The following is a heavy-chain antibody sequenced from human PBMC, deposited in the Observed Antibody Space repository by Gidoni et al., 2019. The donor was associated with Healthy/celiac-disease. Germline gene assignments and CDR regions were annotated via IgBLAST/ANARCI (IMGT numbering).Heavy chain of an antibody. CDR3: ARGNNGGNSLGWFDP. J-gene: IGHJ5*02. D-gene: IGHD2-21*02. CDR1: GGSISSRSYY. CDR2: IYYSGST. V-gene: IGHV4-39*01. Sequence: QLQLQESGPGLVKPSETLSLTCTVAGGSISSRSYYWGWIRQPPGKGLAWIGSIYYSGSTYYHPSLKSRFTISVDTSKNQFSLKLSSVTAADTAVYYCARGNNGGNSLGWFDPWGQGTLVTVSS.